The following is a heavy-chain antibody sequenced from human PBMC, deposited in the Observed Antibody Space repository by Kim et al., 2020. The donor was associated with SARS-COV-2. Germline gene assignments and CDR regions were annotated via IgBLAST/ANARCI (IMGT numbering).Heavy chain of an antibody. CDR3: ARGLNVERRRFDY. V-gene: IGHV4-34*01. D-gene: IGHD1-1*01. J-gene: IGHJ4*02. CDR2: INHSGST. CDR1: GGSFSGYY. Sequence: SETLSLTCAVYGGSFSGYYWSWIRQPPGKGLEWIGEINHSGSTNYNPSLKSRVTISVDTSKNQFSPKLSSVTAADTAVYYCARGLNVERRRFDYWGQGTLVTVSS.